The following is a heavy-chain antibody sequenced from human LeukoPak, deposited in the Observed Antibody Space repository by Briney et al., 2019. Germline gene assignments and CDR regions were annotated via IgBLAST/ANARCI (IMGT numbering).Heavy chain of an antibody. J-gene: IGHJ4*02. CDR3: AREGATYYYDSSGYRPPSGY. Sequence: SETLSLTCTVSGGSISSYYWSWIRQPPGKGLEWIGYIYYSGSTNYNPSLKSRVTISVDTSNNQFSLKLSSVTAADTAVYYCAREGATYYYDSSGYRPPSGYWGQGTLVTVSS. CDR1: GGSISSYY. CDR2: IYYSGST. D-gene: IGHD3-22*01. V-gene: IGHV4-59*12.